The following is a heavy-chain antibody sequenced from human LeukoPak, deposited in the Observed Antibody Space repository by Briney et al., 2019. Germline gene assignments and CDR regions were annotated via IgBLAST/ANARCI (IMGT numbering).Heavy chain of an antibody. CDR2: ISGSGGST. Sequence: GGSLRLSCAASGFTFSSYAMSWVRQAPGKGLGWVSAISGSGGSTYYADSVKGRFTISRDNSKNTLYLQMNSLRAEDTAVYYCARERDDCSGGSCYPAVFDYWGQGTLVTVSS. CDR3: ARERDDCSGGSCYPAVFDY. V-gene: IGHV3-23*01. J-gene: IGHJ4*02. D-gene: IGHD2-15*01. CDR1: GFTFSSYA.